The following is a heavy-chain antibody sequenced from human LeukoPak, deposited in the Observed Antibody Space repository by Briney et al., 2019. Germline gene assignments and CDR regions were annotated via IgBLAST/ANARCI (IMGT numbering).Heavy chain of an antibody. D-gene: IGHD3-9*01. Sequence: GGSLRLSCAASGFTFSSYGMHWVRQAPGKGLEWVAFIRYDGSNKYYADSVKGRFTISRDNSKNTLYLQMNSLRAEDTAVYYCAKVGDYDILTGHYLSGAFDIWGQGTMVTVSS. J-gene: IGHJ3*02. CDR3: AKVGDYDILTGHYLSGAFDI. CDR2: IRYDGSNK. V-gene: IGHV3-30*02. CDR1: GFTFSSYG.